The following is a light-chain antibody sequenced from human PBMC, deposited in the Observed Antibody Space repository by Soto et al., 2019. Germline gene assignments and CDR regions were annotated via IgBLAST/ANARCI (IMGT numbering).Light chain of an antibody. CDR2: DVS. CDR3: ISYTSSSTLRV. J-gene: IGLJ2*01. V-gene: IGLV2-14*01. Sequence: QSALTQPASVSGSPGQSITISCTGTSSDVGGYNYVSWYQQHPGKAPKLMIYDVSNRPSGVSNRFSGYKSGNTASLTISGLQTEDEADYYCISYTSSSTLRVFGGGTKLTVL. CDR1: SSDVGGYNY.